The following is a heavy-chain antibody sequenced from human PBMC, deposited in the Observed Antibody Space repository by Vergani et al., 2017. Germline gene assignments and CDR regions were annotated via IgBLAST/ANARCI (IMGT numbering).Heavy chain of an antibody. CDR1: GGSISSGDYY. Sequence: QVQLQESGPGLVKPSQTLSLTCTVSGGSISSGDYYWSWIRQPPGKGLEWIGYIYYSGSTYYNPSLKSRVTISVDTSKNQFSLKLSSVTAADTAVYYCARVGRDFWGGYPPPLDYWGQGTLVTVSS. J-gene: IGHJ4*02. D-gene: IGHD3-3*01. CDR2: IYYSGST. CDR3: ARVGRDFWGGYPPPLDY. V-gene: IGHV4-30-4*01.